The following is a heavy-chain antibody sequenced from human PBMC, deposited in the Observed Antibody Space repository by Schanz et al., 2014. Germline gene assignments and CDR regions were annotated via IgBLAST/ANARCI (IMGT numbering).Heavy chain of an antibody. V-gene: IGHV3-33*06. Sequence: LVESGGGVVQPGRSLRLSCAASGFTFSSYGMHWVRQVPGKGLEWVAVVCYDGSKKYYADSVKGRFTISRDNSKNTLDLQMSSLRADDTAVYYCVKEGTVVSGSPRDYWGQGALVTVSS. CDR3: VKEGTVVSGSPRDY. D-gene: IGHD3-10*01. CDR1: GFTFSSYG. J-gene: IGHJ4*02. CDR2: VCYDGSKK.